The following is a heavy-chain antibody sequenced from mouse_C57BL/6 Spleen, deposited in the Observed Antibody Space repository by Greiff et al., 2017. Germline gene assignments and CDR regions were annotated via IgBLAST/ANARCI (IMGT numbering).Heavy chain of an antibody. V-gene: IGHV1-76*01. CDR2: IYPGSGNT. CDR1: GYTFTDYY. CDR3: ARSLYYDYDVGYFDY. J-gene: IGHJ2*01. D-gene: IGHD2-4*01. Sequence: QVQLQQSGAELVRPGASVKLSCKASGYTFTDYYINWVKQRPGQGLEWIARIYPGSGNTYYNEKFKGKATLTAEKSSSTAYMQLSSLTSEDSAVYFCARSLYYDYDVGYFDYWGQGTTLTVSS.